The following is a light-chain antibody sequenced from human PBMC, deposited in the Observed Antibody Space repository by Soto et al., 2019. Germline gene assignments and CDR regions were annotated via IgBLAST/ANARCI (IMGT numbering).Light chain of an antibody. J-gene: IGKJ3*01. CDR2: NTF. CDR3: QQYGGSPFT. V-gene: IGKV3-20*01. Sequence: EIVLTQSPGTPSLSPGDRATLSCRASQSFSTSYLAWYQHKPGQAPRLLIYNTFTRATGIPDRFSGSGSGTDFTLTISRLEPEDFAVYYCQQYGGSPFTFGPGTKVDIK. CDR1: QSFSTSY.